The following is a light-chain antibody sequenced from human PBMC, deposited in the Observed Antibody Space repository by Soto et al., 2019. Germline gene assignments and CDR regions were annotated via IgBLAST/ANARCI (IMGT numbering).Light chain of an antibody. Sequence: QSVLAQPASVSGSPGQSITISCTGTSSVVGAYDFVSWYQQHPDKAPKLMIYEVSNRPSGVSYRFSGSKSVNTATLTISGLQAEVEADYSCSSYTTSSPRVFGTGTKVTV. J-gene: IGLJ1*01. CDR1: SSVVGAYDF. V-gene: IGLV2-14*03. CDR2: EVS. CDR3: SSYTTSSPRV.